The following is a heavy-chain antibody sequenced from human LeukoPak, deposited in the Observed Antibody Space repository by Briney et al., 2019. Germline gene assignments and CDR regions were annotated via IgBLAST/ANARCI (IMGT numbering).Heavy chain of an antibody. CDR2: IIPIFGTA. V-gene: IGHV1-69*13. D-gene: IGHD3-10*01. J-gene: IGHJ4*02. Sequence: GASVTVSCKASGGTFSSYAISWVRQAPGQGLEWMGGIIPIFGTANYAQKFQGRATITADESTSTAYMELSSLRSGDTAVYYCASPLMVRGEYYFDYWGQGTLVTVSS. CDR3: ASPLMVRGEYYFDY. CDR1: GGTFSSYA.